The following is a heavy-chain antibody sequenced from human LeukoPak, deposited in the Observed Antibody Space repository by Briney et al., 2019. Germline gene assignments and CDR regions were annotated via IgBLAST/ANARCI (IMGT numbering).Heavy chain of an antibody. J-gene: IGHJ6*03. D-gene: IGHD5-24*01. CDR3: AREVGYTHMDV. V-gene: IGHV4-59*01. CDR1: GGSISNYY. CDR2: IYYSGST. Sequence: SETLSLTCTVSGGSISNYYWSWIRQPPGKGLEWIGYIYYSGSTNYNPSLRSRVTISVDTSKNQFSLKLSSVTAADTAVYYCAREVGYTHMDVWGKGTTVTVSS.